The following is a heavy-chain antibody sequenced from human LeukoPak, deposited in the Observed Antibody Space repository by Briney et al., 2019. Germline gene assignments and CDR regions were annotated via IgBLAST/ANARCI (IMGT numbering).Heavy chain of an antibody. CDR2: ISGGSGTA. CDR1: GFTFSNYV. J-gene: IGHJ4*02. V-gene: IGHV3-23*01. CDR3: AKRTGVTELHFDH. D-gene: IGHD5-24*01. Sequence: GGSLRLSCAASGFTFSNYVMGWVRQAPGKGLEWVSAISGGSGTADYADSVRGRFTISRDNSKNTLYQQMDSLRAEDTAVYYCAKRTGVTELHFDHWGQGTLVTVSS.